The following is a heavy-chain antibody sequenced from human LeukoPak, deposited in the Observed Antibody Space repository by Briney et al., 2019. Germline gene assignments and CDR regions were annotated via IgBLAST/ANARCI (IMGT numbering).Heavy chain of an antibody. J-gene: IGHJ4*02. Sequence: GGSLRLSCAASGFSFSGYEMNWVRQAPGKGLEWISCISTSGSTIHDADSVRGRFTFSRDNARNSLYLQMNSLRAEDTAVYYCARDGPGYSFDYWGQGTLVTVSS. CDR2: ISTSGSTI. CDR1: GFSFSGYE. D-gene: IGHD5-18*01. CDR3: ARDGPGYSFDY. V-gene: IGHV3-48*03.